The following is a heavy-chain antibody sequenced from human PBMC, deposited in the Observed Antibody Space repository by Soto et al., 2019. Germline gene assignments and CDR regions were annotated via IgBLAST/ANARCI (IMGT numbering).Heavy chain of an antibody. CDR2: INHRGST. CDR3: ARASTASGPN. J-gene: IGHJ4*02. Sequence: SETLSLTCAVYCESFSGYYWSWIRQTPGKGLEWIGEINHRGSTNYNPSLKSRVTISVDTSKNQFSLNLSSVTAADTAVYYCARASTASGPNWGQGTLVTVSS. V-gene: IGHV4-34*01. D-gene: IGHD6-25*01. CDR1: CESFSGYY.